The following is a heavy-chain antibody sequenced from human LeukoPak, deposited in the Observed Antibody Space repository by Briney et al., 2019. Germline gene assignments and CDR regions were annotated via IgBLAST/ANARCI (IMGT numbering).Heavy chain of an antibody. J-gene: IGHJ4*02. V-gene: IGHV4-59*01. CDR1: GDSISSSH. Sequence: PSETLSLTCTVSGDSISSSHWSWIRQPPGKGLEWIGYIYYSGSTNYNPSLKSRVTISVDTSKNQFSLKLSSVTAADTAVYYCARVTVATIEDRYYFDYWGQGTLVTVSS. D-gene: IGHD5-12*01. CDR3: ARVTVATIEDRYYFDY. CDR2: IYYSGST.